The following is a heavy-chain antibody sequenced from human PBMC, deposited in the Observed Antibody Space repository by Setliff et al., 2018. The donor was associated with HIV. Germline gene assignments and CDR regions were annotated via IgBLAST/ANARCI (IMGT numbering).Heavy chain of an antibody. Sequence: SVKVSCKASGFTFTNSAVQWVRQARGQRLEWIGWIVVGSGNTNYAQKFQERVTITRDMSTSRAYMELSGLRTEDTAVYYCAADPPTGTTSYDAFDIWGQGTVVTV. J-gene: IGHJ3*02. CDR3: AADPPTGTTSYDAFDI. V-gene: IGHV1-58*01. CDR2: IVVGSGNT. CDR1: GFTFTNSA. D-gene: IGHD1-7*01.